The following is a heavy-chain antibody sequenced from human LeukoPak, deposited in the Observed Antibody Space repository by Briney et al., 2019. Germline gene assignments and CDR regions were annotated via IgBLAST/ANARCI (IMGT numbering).Heavy chain of an antibody. Sequence: SETLSLTCAVSGYSISSGYYWGWIRQPPGKGLEWIGSIFHSGSTYYNPSLKSRVNMSVDTSKNQISLKLSSVTAADTAVYYCARASDSYGTGGSSYYGMDVGGKGTTVTVSS. J-gene: IGHJ6*04. CDR2: IFHSGST. CDR1: GYSISSGYY. CDR3: ARASDSYGTGGSSYYGMDV. V-gene: IGHV4-38-2*01. D-gene: IGHD3-10*01.